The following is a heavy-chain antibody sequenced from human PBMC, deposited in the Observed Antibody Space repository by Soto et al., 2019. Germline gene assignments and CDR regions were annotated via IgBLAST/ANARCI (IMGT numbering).Heavy chain of an antibody. CDR2: ISDSDGGT. Sequence: GGSLRLSCAASGFAFSAYAMTWVRQAPGKGLEWVSDISDSDGGTHYADSVKGRFTISRDNAKNTLYLQMDRLRVEDAAVYYCARGRTFFDFWGQGTLVTVSS. V-gene: IGHV3-23*01. J-gene: IGHJ4*02. CDR1: GFAFSAYA. CDR3: ARGRTFFDF.